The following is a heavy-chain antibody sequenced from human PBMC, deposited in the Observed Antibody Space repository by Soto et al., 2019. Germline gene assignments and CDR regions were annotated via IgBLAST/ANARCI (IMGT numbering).Heavy chain of an antibody. J-gene: IGHJ4*02. V-gene: IGHV3-30*18. CDR1: GFTFSSYV. Sequence: EGSRRLSCAASGFTFSSYVVHWVRQAPGKGLEWVAVISYDGSNKYYADSVKGRFTISRDNSRNTLYLQMNSLRAEDTAVYYCAKDRGVGAATEFYCEYWGKG. CDR2: ISYDGSNK. CDR3: AKDRGVGAATEFYCEY. D-gene: IGHD1-26*01.